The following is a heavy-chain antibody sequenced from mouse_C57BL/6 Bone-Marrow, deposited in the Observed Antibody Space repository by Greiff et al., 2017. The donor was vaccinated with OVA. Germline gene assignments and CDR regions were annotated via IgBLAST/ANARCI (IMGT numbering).Heavy chain of an antibody. CDR3: ARHSNSGMDY. D-gene: IGHD2-5*01. CDR2: ISSGGSYT. Sequence: EVQVVESGGDLVKPGGSLKLSCAASGFTFSSYGMSWVRQTPDKRLEWVATISSGGSYTYYPDSVKGRFTISRDNAKNTLYLQMSSLKSEDTAMYYCARHSNSGMDYWGQGTSVTVSS. V-gene: IGHV5-6*01. J-gene: IGHJ4*01. CDR1: GFTFSSYG.